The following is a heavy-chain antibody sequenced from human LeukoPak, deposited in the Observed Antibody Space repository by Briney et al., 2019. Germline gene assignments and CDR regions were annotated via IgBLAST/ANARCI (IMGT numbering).Heavy chain of an antibody. Sequence: ASVKVSCKASGYTFTGYYMHWVRQAPGQGLEWMGWINPNSGGTNYAQKFQGRVTMTRDTSISTAYMELSRLRSDDTAVYYCARDLKIGVTIDYWGQGTLVTVSS. CDR3: ARDLKIGVTIDY. V-gene: IGHV1-2*02. D-gene: IGHD3-22*01. CDR2: INPNSGGT. J-gene: IGHJ4*02. CDR1: GYTFTGYY.